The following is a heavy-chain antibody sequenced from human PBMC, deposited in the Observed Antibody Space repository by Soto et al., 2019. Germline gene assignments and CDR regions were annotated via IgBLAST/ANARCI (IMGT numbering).Heavy chain of an antibody. CDR3: ARDYDSSGYPFDY. CDR2: ISYDGSNK. D-gene: IGHD3-22*01. CDR1: GFTFSSYA. V-gene: IGHV3-30-3*01. J-gene: IGHJ4*02. Sequence: QVQLVESGGGVVQPGRSLRLSCAASGFTFSSYAMHWVRQAPGKGLEWVAVISYDGSNKYYADSVKGRFTISRDNSKNPLYLQMNSMRAEDTAVYYCARDYDSSGYPFDYWGQGTLVTVSS.